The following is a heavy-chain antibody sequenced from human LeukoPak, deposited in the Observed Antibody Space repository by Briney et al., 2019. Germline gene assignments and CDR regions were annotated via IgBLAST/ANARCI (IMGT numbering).Heavy chain of an antibody. D-gene: IGHD3-22*01. V-gene: IGHV3-74*01. J-gene: IGHJ3*02. CDR1: GFAFSSYV. CDR2: INSDGSST. CDR3: AGYYDSSGYYRNQAFDI. Sequence: GGSLRLSCAASGFAFSSYVMTWVRQAPAQGLVWVSRINSDGSSTSYADSVKGRFTISRDNAKNTVYLQMNSLRAEDTAVYYCAGYYDSSGYYRNQAFDIWGQGTMVTVSS.